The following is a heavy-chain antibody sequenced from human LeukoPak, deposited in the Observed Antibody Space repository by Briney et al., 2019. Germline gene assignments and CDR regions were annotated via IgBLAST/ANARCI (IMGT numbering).Heavy chain of an antibody. CDR3: ARTVATTSNWFDP. CDR2: IIPIFDTA. D-gene: IGHD5-12*01. CDR1: GGTFSSYA. Sequence: ASVKVSCKASGGTFSSYAISWVRQAPGQGLEWMGGIIPIFDTANYAQKFQGRVTITTDESTSTAYMELSSLRSEDTAVYYCARTVATTSNWFDPWGQGTLVTVSS. V-gene: IGHV1-69*05. J-gene: IGHJ5*02.